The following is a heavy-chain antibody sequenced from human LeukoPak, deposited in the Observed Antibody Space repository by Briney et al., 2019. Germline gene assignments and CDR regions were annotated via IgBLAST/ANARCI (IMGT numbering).Heavy chain of an antibody. CDR3: ARDGRFPPEVLPRYFDY. CDR1: GGSISSGSYY. V-gene: IGHV4-39*07. D-gene: IGHD1-26*01. J-gene: IGHJ4*02. CDR2: IYYSGST. Sequence: SETLSLTCAVSGGSISSGSYYWGWIRQPPGKGLEWIGNIYYSGSTYYNPSLKSRVTISVETSKNQFSLKLSSVTAADTAVYYCARDGRFPPEVLPRYFDYWGQGTLVTVSS.